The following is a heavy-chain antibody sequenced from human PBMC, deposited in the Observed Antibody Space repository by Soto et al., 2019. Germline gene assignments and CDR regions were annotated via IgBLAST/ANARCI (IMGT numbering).Heavy chain of an antibody. J-gene: IGHJ4*02. CDR3: ARVIGGSYFDN. D-gene: IGHD1-26*01. CDR2: IYYSGST. Sequence: QVQLQESGPGLVKPSETLSLTCTVSGGSISSYYWSWIRQPPGKGLEWIGYIYYSGSTNYNPSLKSRVTISVDTSKNQFSLKLSSVTAADTAVYYCARVIGGSYFDNWGQGTLVTVSS. CDR1: GGSISSYY. V-gene: IGHV4-59*01.